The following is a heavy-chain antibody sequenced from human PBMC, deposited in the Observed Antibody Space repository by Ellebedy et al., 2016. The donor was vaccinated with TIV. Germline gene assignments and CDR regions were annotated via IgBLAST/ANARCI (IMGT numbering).Heavy chain of an antibody. J-gene: IGHJ6*02. D-gene: IGHD5/OR15-5a*01. CDR2: IIPIFGTA. Sequence: SVRVSCXASGGTFSSYAISWVRQAPGQGLEWMGGIIPIFGTANYAQKFQGRVTITADESTSTAYVELSSLRSEDTAVYYCARGRSPSTEYYYYGMDVWGQGTTVTVSS. CDR3: ARGRSPSTEYYYYGMDV. CDR1: GGTFSSYA. V-gene: IGHV1-69*13.